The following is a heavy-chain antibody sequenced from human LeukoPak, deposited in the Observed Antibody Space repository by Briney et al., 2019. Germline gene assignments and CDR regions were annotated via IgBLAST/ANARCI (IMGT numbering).Heavy chain of an antibody. J-gene: IGHJ4*02. Sequence: GASVKVSCKASGGTFSSYAISWVRQAPGQGLGWMGGIIPIFGTANYAQKFQGRVTITTDESTSTAYMELSSLRSEDTAVYYCASNYYDSSGYYFPVFTTLGYWGQGTLVTVSS. CDR1: GGTFSSYA. CDR3: ASNYYDSSGYYFPVFTTLGY. D-gene: IGHD3-22*01. CDR2: IIPIFGTA. V-gene: IGHV1-69*05.